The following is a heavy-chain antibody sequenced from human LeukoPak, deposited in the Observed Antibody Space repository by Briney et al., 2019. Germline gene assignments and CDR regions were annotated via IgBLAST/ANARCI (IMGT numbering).Heavy chain of an antibody. CDR2: ISYDGSNK. D-gene: IGHD3-22*01. V-gene: IGHV3-30*18. CDR1: GFTFSSYS. J-gene: IGHJ4*02. CDR3: AKERSFGYDSSGYYYGRYYFDY. Sequence: GGSLRLSCAASGFTFSSYSMNWVRQAPGKGLEWVAVISYDGSNKYYADSVKGRFTISRDNSKNTLYLQMNSLRAEDTAVYYCAKERSFGYDSSGYYYGRYYFDYWGQGTLVTVSS.